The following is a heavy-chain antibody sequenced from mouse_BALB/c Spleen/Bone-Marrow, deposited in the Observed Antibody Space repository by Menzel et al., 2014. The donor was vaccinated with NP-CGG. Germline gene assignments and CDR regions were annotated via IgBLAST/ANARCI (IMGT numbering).Heavy chain of an antibody. CDR3: ARLNYYGSLFV. V-gene: IGHV4-1*02. Sequence: ESGGGLVQPGGSLKLSCAASGFDFSRYWMSWVRQAPGKGLEWIGEINPDSSTINYTPSLKDKFIISRDNAKNTLYLQMGKVRSEDTALYYCARLNYYGSLFVWGAGTTVTVSS. D-gene: IGHD1-1*01. CDR2: INPDSSTI. CDR1: GFDFSRYW. J-gene: IGHJ1*01.